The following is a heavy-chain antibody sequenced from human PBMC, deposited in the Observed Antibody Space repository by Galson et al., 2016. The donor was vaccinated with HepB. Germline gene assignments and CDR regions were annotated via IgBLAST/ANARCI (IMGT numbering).Heavy chain of an antibody. CDR1: GXXFSXXX. J-gene: IGHJ4*02. Sequence: SLXXXCAASGXXFSXXXMNXXXQAXXKGLAXVSXXSSSGTTIYYADSVKGRLTISRDNAKNSLYLQRTSLRDEDTSVYYCVRLPXCWGQGXXVT. CDR2: XSSSGTTI. V-gene: IGHV3-48*02. CDR3: VRLPXC.